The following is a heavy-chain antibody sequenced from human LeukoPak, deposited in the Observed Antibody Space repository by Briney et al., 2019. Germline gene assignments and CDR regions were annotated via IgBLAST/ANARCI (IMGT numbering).Heavy chain of an antibody. D-gene: IGHD3-10*01. J-gene: IGHJ6*02. CDR1: GYTFTSYG. V-gene: IGHV1-18*01. CDR2: ISASNGNT. CDR3: ARDRAYYYDSGSFGDV. Sequence: ASVKVSCKASGYTFTSYGITWVRQAPGQGLEWMGWISASNGNTNYVQNLQDRVTMTTETSTTTAYMELRSLRSDDTAVYYCARDRAYYYDSGSFGDVWGQGTTVTVSS.